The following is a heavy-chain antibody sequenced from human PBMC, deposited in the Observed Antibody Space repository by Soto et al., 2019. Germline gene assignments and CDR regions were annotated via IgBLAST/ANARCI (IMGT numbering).Heavy chain of an antibody. CDR2: IIPILGIA. J-gene: IGHJ4*02. Sequence: QVQLVQSGAEVKKPGSSVKVSCKASGGTFSTYSISWVRQAPGQGIEWMGRIIPILGIANHAEKFQGRVKITADKSTSIAYMELSSLRSEDTAVYYFARDRGDGYNWNWGQGTLVTVSS. CDR3: ARDRGDGYNWN. D-gene: IGHD5-12*01. CDR1: GGTFSTYS. V-gene: IGHV1-69*08.